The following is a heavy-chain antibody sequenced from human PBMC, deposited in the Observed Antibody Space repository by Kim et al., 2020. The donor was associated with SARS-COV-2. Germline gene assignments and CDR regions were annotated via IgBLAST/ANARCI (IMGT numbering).Heavy chain of an antibody. CDR3: ARDGSSWFNGGTNYYYYGMDV. D-gene: IGHD6-13*01. Sequence: SETLSLTCTVSGGSISSGGYYWSWIRQHPGKGLEWIGYIYYSGSTYYNPSLKSRVTISVDTSKNQFSLKLSSVTAADTAVYYCARDGSSWFNGGTNYYYYGMDVWGQGTTVTVSS. CDR1: GGSISSGGYY. CDR2: IYYSGST. V-gene: IGHV4-31*03. J-gene: IGHJ6*02.